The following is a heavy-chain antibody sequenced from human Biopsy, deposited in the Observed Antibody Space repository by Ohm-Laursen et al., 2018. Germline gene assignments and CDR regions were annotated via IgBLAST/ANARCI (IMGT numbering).Heavy chain of an antibody. CDR3: ARDLLEWSLPS. CDR2: IYPNSGDT. Sequence: ATVNISCNASGYTFTNYGISWVRQAPGQGLEWMGSIYPNSGDTDFAQKFQGRVSMTRDTSVSTAYLELSSLRSDDTAIYYCARDLLEWSLPSWGQGTLVTVSS. V-gene: IGHV1-2*02. CDR1: GYTFTNYG. J-gene: IGHJ4*02. D-gene: IGHD3-3*01.